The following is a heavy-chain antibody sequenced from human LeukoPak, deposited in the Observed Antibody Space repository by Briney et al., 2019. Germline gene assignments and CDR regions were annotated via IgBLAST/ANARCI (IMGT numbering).Heavy chain of an antibody. V-gene: IGHV2-5*01. CDR1: GFSLTTSGVG. Sequence: SGPTLVNPTQTLTLTCTFSGFSLTTSGVGVGWIRQPPGKALEWLALTYWNEDKRYSPSLKSRLTITKDTSKNQVVLTMTNMDPVDTATYYCARRPSGRELFDPWGQGTLVTVSS. CDR3: ARRPSGRELFDP. CDR2: TYWNEDK. D-gene: IGHD2-15*01. J-gene: IGHJ5*02.